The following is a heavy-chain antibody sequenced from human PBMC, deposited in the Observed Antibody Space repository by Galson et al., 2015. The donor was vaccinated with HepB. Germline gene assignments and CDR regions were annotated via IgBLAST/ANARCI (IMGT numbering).Heavy chain of an antibody. V-gene: IGHV4-39*01. CDR2: IYYSGTT. CDR3: SRHEYTITMVRGVNYYSFALDV. D-gene: IGHD3-10*01. J-gene: IGHJ6*02. Sequence: TLSLTCTVSGGSISSRGYYWGWVRQSPGKGLEWIGNIYYSGTTYYNPSLKSRVTVSVDTSENQFSLKLSSVTAADTAVYYCSRHEYTITMVRGVNYYSFALDVWGQGTTVTVSS. CDR1: GGSISSRGYY.